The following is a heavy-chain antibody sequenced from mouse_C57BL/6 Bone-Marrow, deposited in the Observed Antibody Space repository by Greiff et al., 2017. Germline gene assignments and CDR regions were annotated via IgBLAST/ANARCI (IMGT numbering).Heavy chain of an antibody. V-gene: IGHV5-16*01. J-gene: IGHJ1*03. D-gene: IGHD1-1*01. CDR3: ARDSHYGSSYWYFDV. CDR2: INYDGSST. CDR1: GFTFSDYY. Sequence: EVKLMESEGGLVQPGSSMKLSCTASGFTFSDYYMAWVRQVPEKGLEWVANINYDGSSTYYLDSLKSRFIISRDNAKNILYLQISSLKSEDTATYYCARDSHYGSSYWYFDVWGTGTTVTVSS.